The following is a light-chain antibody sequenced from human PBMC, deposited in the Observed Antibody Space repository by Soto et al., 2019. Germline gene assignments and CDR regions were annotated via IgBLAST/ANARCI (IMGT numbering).Light chain of an antibody. CDR1: QSVNNY. CDR3: QQSYRA. Sequence: DIQMTQSPSSLSASVGDTVTITCRASQSVNNYLNWYQQKSGKAPRLLIYSVSSLQRGVPLRFSGSRSGTEFTLTISGLQPEDFATYYCQQSYRAFGQGTKVDIK. J-gene: IGKJ1*01. CDR2: SVS. V-gene: IGKV1-39*01.